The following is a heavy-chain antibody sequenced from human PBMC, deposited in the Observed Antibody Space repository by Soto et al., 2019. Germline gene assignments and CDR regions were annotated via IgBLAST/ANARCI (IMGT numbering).Heavy chain of an antibody. V-gene: IGHV1-24*01. CDR3: ATNRKVVPAASGWYRGYYYGMDV. Sequence: VASVKVSCKVSGYTLTELSMHWVRQAPGKGLEWMGGFDPEDGETIYAQKFQGRVTMTEDTSTDTAYMELSSLRSEDTAVYYCATNRKVVPAASGWYRGYYYGMDVWGQGTTVTVSS. J-gene: IGHJ6*02. CDR2: FDPEDGET. CDR1: GYTLTELS. D-gene: IGHD2-2*01.